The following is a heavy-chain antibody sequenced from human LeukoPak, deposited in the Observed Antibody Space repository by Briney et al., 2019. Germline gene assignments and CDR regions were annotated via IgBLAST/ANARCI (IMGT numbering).Heavy chain of an antibody. J-gene: IGHJ4*02. CDR1: GFTFSSYP. CDR2: ISNGGGSA. V-gene: IGHV3-23*01. D-gene: IGHD1-14*01. Sequence: GGSLRLSCAGSGFTFSSYPMSWVRQAPGKGLQWVSAISNGGGSAYYPDSVKGRFTISRDNSKSTLYLQMNSLRAEDTAIYYCAARPRMPPRFDYWGQGVLVTVSS. CDR3: AARPRMPPRFDY.